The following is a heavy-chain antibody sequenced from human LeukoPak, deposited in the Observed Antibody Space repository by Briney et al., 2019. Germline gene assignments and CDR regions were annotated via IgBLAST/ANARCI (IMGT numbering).Heavy chain of an antibody. Sequence: SQTLSLTCTVSGGSISSGSYYWSWIRQHPGKGLEWIGYIYYSGSTYYNPSLKSRVTISVDTSKNQFSLKLSSVTAADTAVYYCARAWGNWNFDYWGQGTLVTVSS. CDR3: ARAWGNWNFDY. J-gene: IGHJ4*02. CDR1: GGSISSGSYY. CDR2: IYYSGST. V-gene: IGHV4-31*03. D-gene: IGHD1-20*01.